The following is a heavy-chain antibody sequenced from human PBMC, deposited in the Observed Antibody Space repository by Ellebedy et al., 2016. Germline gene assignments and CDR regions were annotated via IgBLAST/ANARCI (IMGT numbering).Heavy chain of an antibody. J-gene: IGHJ6*03. CDR2: INHSGST. Sequence: SETLSLXCAVYGGSFSGYYWSWIRQPPGKGLEWIGEINHSGSTNYNPSLKSRVTISVDTSKNQFSLKLSSVTAADTAVYYCASLRGYYYYYMDVWGKGTTVTVSS. CDR3: ASLRGYYYYYMDV. CDR1: GGSFSGYY. V-gene: IGHV4-34*01. D-gene: IGHD3-16*01.